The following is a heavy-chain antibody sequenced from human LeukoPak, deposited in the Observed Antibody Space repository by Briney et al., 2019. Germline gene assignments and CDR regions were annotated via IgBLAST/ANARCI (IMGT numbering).Heavy chain of an antibody. V-gene: IGHV4-34*01. CDR3: ARGLYGDHFDY. CDR2: INHSGST. D-gene: IGHD4-17*01. Sequence: SETLSLTCAVYGGSFSGYYWSWIRQPPGKGLEWIGEINHSGSTNYNPSLKGRVTISVDTSKNQFSLKLSSVTAADTAVYYCARGLYGDHFDYWGQGTLVTVSS. CDR1: GGSFSGYY. J-gene: IGHJ4*02.